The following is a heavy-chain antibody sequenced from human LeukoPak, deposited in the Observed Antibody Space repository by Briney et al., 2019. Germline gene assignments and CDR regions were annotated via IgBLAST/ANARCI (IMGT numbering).Heavy chain of an antibody. J-gene: IGHJ4*02. CDR2: IRSETDGATT. CDR3: TTDLNQRLKWFGNPLDH. CDR1: GFTFSDYW. V-gene: IGHV3-15*01. Sequence: PVGSLRLSCAASGFTFSDYWMHWVRQAPGKGLQCVGHIRSETDGATTDYAAAVQGRFTISRDASKKMLYLEMNSLKTEDTGLYYCTTDLNQRLKWFGNPLDHWGQGTPVTVSS. D-gene: IGHD3-10*01.